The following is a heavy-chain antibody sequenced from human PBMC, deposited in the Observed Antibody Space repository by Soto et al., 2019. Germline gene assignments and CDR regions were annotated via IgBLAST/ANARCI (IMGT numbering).Heavy chain of an antibody. CDR2: VTPSNGDT. J-gene: IGHJ4*03. CDR3: ARGGSYWAHRNYFDF. Sequence: AAVKASSKASGYTFTSYDINWVRQAAGQGPECMGSVTPSNGDTAFAQKYQGRVTMTRNTSISTVYMELSSLRSDDTAVYYCARGGSYWAHRNYFDFWGRGTLVIGSA. D-gene: IGHD2-8*02. V-gene: IGHV1-8*02. CDR1: GYTFTSYD.